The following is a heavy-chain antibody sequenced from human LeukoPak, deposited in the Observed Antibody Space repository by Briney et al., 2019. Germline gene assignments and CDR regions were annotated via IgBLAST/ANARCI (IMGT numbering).Heavy chain of an antibody. CDR3: AGVRDSSGWYADAFDI. V-gene: IGHV4-31*03. D-gene: IGHD6-19*01. J-gene: IGHJ3*02. Sequence: SETLSLTCTVSGGSISSGGYYWSWIRQHPGKGLEWIGYIYYSGSTYYNPSLKSRVTISVDTSKNQFSLKLSSVTAADTAVYYCAGVRDSSGWYADAFDIWGQGTMVTVSS. CDR2: IYYSGST. CDR1: GGSISSGGYY.